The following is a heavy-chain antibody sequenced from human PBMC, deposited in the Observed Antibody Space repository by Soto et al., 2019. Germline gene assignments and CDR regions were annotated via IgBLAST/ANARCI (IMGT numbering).Heavy chain of an antibody. V-gene: IGHV1-69*13. CDR2: IIPIFGTA. Sequence: SVKVSCKASGGTFSSYAISWVRQAPGQGLEWMGGIIPIFGTANYAQKFQGRVTITADESTSTAYMELSSLRSEDTAVYYCARDQYYYDSSGYLDYWGQGTLVTVSS. J-gene: IGHJ4*02. D-gene: IGHD3-22*01. CDR3: ARDQYYYDSSGYLDY. CDR1: GGTFSSYA.